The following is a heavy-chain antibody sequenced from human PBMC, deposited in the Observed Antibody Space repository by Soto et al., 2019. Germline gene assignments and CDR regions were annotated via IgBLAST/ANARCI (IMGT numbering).Heavy chain of an antibody. CDR2: FSLSGTT. V-gene: IGHV4-4*07. Sequence: PSETLSLTCSVSGASIAGSSYWSWIRQPAGKGLEWIGRFSLSGTTNYSPSPRSRVTMSADVSKNQFSLRLTSVTAADTALYYCARGMTPPGAPAWYYFDSWGQGTLVTVSS. D-gene: IGHD2-8*02. J-gene: IGHJ4*02. CDR1: GASIAGSSY. CDR3: ARGMTPPGAPAWYYFDS.